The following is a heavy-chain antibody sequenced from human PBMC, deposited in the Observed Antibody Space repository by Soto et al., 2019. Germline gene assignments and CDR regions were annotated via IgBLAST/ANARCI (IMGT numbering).Heavy chain of an antibody. CDR2: SNPSGGST. Sequence: ASVEVGRAASRYTVTIYEMAGVLQAPGQGLEWMGISNPSGGSTSYAQKFQGRVTMTRDTSTSTVYMELSSLRSEDTAVYYCARASYDILTGYDSWGQGTLVTVSS. CDR3: ARASYDILTGYDS. CDR1: RYTVTIYE. D-gene: IGHD3-9*01. J-gene: IGHJ5*01. V-gene: IGHV1-46*01.